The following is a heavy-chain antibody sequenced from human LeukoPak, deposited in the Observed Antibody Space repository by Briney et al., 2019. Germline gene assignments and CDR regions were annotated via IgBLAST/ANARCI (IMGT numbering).Heavy chain of an antibody. V-gene: IGHV3-53*01. Sequence: GGSLRLSCAASGFTVSSNYMSWVRQAPGKGLEWVSVIYSGGSTYYADSVKGRFTISRDNSKNTLYLQMNSLRAEDTAVYYCARGGDNSGDDAFDIWGQGTMVTVSS. CDR2: IYSGGST. J-gene: IGHJ3*02. CDR3: ARGGDNSGDDAFDI. CDR1: GFTVSSNY. D-gene: IGHD3-22*01.